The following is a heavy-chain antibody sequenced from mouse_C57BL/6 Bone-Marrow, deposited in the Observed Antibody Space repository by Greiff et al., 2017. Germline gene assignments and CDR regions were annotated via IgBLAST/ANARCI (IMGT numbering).Heavy chain of an antibody. CDR3: TTRNYGLDY. D-gene: IGHD2-1*01. J-gene: IGHJ2*01. CDR2: IDPENGDT. CDR1: GFNIKDDY. Sequence: EVQLQQSGAELVRPGASVKLSCTASGFNIKDDYMHWVKQRPEQGLEWIGWIDPENGDTEYASKFQGKATITADPSSNTAYLQLSSLTSEDTAVYYCTTRNYGLDYWGQGTTLTVSS. V-gene: IGHV14-4*01.